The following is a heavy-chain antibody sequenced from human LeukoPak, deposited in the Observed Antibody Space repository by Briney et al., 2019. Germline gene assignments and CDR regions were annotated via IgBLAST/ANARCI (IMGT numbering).Heavy chain of an antibody. CDR1: GFTFSSYN. J-gene: IGHJ4*02. CDR3: ARGGYSSGWYSDY. CDR2: ISSSSSYI. Sequence: PGGSLRLSCAASGFTFSSYNMNWVRQAPGKGLEWVSSISSSSSYIYYADSVKGRFTISRDNAKNSLYLQMNSLRAQDTAVYYCARGGYSSGWYSDYWGQGTLVTVSS. D-gene: IGHD6-19*01. V-gene: IGHV3-21*06.